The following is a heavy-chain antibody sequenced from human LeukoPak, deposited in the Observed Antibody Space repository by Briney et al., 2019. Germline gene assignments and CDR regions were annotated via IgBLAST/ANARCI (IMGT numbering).Heavy chain of an antibody. V-gene: IGHV5-10-1*01. J-gene: IGHJ4*02. CDR1: GYSFTSYW. Sequence: GESLKISFKGSGYSFTSYWISWVRQMPGKGLEWMGRIDPSDSYTNYSPSFQGHVTISADKSISTAYLQWSSLKASDTAMYYCAREEGTAMVSCFDYWGQGTLVTVSS. D-gene: IGHD5-18*01. CDR3: AREEGTAMVSCFDY. CDR2: IDPSDSYT.